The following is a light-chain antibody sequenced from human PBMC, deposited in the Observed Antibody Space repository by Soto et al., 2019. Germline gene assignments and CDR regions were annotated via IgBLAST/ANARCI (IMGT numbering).Light chain of an antibody. CDR2: DNN. CDR1: SSNIGNNY. J-gene: IGLJ3*02. Sequence: QSVLTQPPSVSAAPGQKVTISCSGSSSNIGNNYVSWYQQLPGTAPKLLIYDNNKRPSGIPDRFSGSKSGTSATLGITGLQTGDEADYYCGTWDSSAGVFGGGPSSPS. V-gene: IGLV1-51*01. CDR3: GTWDSSAGV.